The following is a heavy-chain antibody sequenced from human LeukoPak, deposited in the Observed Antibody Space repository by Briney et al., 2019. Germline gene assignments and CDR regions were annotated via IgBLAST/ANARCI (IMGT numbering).Heavy chain of an antibody. J-gene: IGHJ5*02. D-gene: IGHD3-10*01. CDR3: ARRRVFMVRGVIVSCWFDP. Sequence: SVKVSCKASGGTFSSYAISWVRQAPGQGLEWMGGIIPIFGTANYAQKFQGRVTITADKSTSTAYMELSSLRSEDTAVYYCARRRVFMVRGVIVSCWFDPWGQGTLVTVSS. V-gene: IGHV1-69*06. CDR2: IIPIFGTA. CDR1: GGTFSSYA.